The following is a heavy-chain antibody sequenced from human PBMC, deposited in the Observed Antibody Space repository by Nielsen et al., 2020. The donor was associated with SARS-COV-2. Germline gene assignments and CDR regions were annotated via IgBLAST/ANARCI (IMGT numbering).Heavy chain of an antibody. CDR3: AREFYADSAGSSSIYGMDV. V-gene: IGHV1-69*06. D-gene: IGHD2/OR15-2a*01. J-gene: IGHJ6*02. CDR1: GYTFTSYG. CDR2: IIPFFPTT. Sequence: SVKVSCKASGYTFTSYGISWVRQAPGQGLEWMGGIIPFFPTTNYAEKFQGRVTITADKSTSTAYMELSSLRSEDTAVYYCAREFYADSAGSSSIYGMDVWGQGTTVTVSS.